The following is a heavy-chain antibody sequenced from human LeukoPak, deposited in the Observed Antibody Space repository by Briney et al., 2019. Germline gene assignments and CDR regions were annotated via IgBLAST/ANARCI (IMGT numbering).Heavy chain of an antibody. CDR3: AGGPVDTAMEYHYYYGMDV. D-gene: IGHD5-18*01. CDR2: ISWNSGSI. Sequence: PGGSLRLSCAASGFTFDDYAMHWVRQAPGKGLEWVSGISWNSGSIGYADSVKGRFTISRDNAKNSLYLQMNSLRAEDTALYYCAGGPVDTAMEYHYYYGMDVWGQGTTVTVSS. V-gene: IGHV3-9*01. CDR1: GFTFDDYA. J-gene: IGHJ6*02.